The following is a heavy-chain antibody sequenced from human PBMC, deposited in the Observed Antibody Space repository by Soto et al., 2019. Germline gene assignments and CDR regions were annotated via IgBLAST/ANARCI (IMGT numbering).Heavy chain of an antibody. J-gene: IGHJ4*02. V-gene: IGHV3-23*01. Sequence: GGSLRLSCAASGFTFSSYAMSWVRQAPGKGLEWVSAISGSGGSTYYADSVKGRITMSRDKSKNTLYLQMNSLRAEDTAVYYCAKDPFEYYDFWSGYSPFDYWGQGTLVTVSS. CDR2: ISGSGGST. D-gene: IGHD3-3*01. CDR1: GFTFSSYA. CDR3: AKDPFEYYDFWSGYSPFDY.